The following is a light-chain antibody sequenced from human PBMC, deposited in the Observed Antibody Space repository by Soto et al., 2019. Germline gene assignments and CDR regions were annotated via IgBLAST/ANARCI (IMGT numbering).Light chain of an antibody. Sequence: SYELTQPPSVSVSPGPTASITCSGDRLGLKYAGWYQLKPGQSPVLVIYQDTKRPSGIPERFSGSNSGNTATLTISGPQAMDEADYYCQVWGRSTRVFGGGTKVTVL. J-gene: IGLJ3*02. CDR2: QDT. CDR3: QVWGRSTRV. V-gene: IGLV3-1*01. CDR1: RLGLKY.